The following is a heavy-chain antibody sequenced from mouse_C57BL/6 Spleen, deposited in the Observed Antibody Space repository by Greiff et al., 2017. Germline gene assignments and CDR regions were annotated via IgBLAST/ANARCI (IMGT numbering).Heavy chain of an antibody. Sequence: VQLQQPGAELVRPGSSVKLSCKASGYTFTSYWMHWVKQRPIQGLEWIGNIDPSDSETHYNQKFKDKATLTVDKSSSTAYMQLSSLTSEDSAVYYCARGDSNYDFDYWGQGTTLTVSS. D-gene: IGHD2-5*01. J-gene: IGHJ2*01. CDR2: IDPSDSET. CDR1: GYTFTSYW. V-gene: IGHV1-52*01. CDR3: ARGDSNYDFDY.